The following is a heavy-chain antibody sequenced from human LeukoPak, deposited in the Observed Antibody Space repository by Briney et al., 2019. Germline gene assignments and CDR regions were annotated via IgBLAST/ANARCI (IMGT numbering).Heavy chain of an antibody. CDR3: ASGSLQFDP. V-gene: IGHV4-34*01. CDR1: GFIFSDCY. CDR2: INHSGST. J-gene: IGHJ5*02. Sequence: GSPRLSCAASGFIFSDCYMSWIRQAPGKGLEWIGEINHSGSTNYNPSLKSRVTISVDTSKNQFSLKLSSVTAADTAVYYCASGSLQFDPWGQGTLVTVSS.